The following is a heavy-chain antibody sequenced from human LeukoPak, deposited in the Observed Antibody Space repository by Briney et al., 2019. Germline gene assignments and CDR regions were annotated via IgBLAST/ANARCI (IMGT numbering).Heavy chain of an antibody. J-gene: IGHJ4*02. CDR2: ISGSGGST. CDR3: AKSSNIVVVPAAMVDY. V-gene: IGHV3-23*01. CDR1: GFTFSSYA. D-gene: IGHD2-2*01. Sequence: PGRSLRLSCAASGFTFSSYAMSWVRQAPGKGLEWVSAISGSGGSTYYADSVKGRFTISRDNSKNTLYLQMNSLRAEDTAVYYCAKSSNIVVVPAAMVDYWGQGTLVTVSS.